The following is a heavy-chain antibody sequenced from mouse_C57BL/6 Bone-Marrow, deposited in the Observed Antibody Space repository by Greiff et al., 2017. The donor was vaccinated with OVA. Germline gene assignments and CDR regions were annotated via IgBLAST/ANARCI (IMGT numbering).Heavy chain of an antibody. V-gene: IGHV1-47*01. CDR1: GYTFTTYP. D-gene: IGHD1-1*01. Sequence: QVQLQQSGAELVKPGASVKMSCKASGYTFTTYPIEWMKQNHGKSLEWIGNFHPYNDDTKYNEKFKGKATLTVEKSSSTVYLELSRLTSDDSAVYYGAKGENYYGSSPWFAYWGKGTLVTVSA. J-gene: IGHJ3*01. CDR3: AKGENYYGSSPWFAY. CDR2: FHPYNDDT.